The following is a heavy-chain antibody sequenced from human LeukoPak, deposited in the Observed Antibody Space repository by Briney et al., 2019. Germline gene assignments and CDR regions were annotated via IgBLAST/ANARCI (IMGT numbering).Heavy chain of an antibody. CDR3: ARERGGDYSNYYYYYSMDV. J-gene: IGHJ6*03. Sequence: GGSLRLSCAASGFTYEDYGVIWLRQAPGKGLEWVSCIKWNYVTTRYADSVKGRFTISRDNAKNSLYLQMNSMRAEDTAFYYCARERGGDYSNYYYYYSMDVWGKGTTVTVSS. D-gene: IGHD4-11*01. CDR2: IKWNYVTT. CDR1: GFTYEDYG. V-gene: IGHV3-20*04.